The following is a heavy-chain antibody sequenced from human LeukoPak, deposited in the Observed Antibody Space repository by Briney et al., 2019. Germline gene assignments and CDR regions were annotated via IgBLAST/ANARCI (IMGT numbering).Heavy chain of an antibody. D-gene: IGHD2-21*02. CDR2: ISSNGGST. Sequence: GGTLRLSCSASGFSFSSYAMHWVCQAQGPGLEYVSAISSNGGSTYYADSVKGIFTISRDNAKNTLYLQRSSLRAAHTAVYYCVKDPVPRFVVTAPGALWGQGTLVTVSS. V-gene: IGHV3-64D*06. CDR1: GFSFSSYA. J-gene: IGHJ4*02. CDR3: VKDPVPRFVVTAPGAL.